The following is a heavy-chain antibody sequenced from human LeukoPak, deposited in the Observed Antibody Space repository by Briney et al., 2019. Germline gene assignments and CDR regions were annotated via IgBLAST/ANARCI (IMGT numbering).Heavy chain of an antibody. CDR1: GYSFTSYW. CDR3: ARLPSYEILTGNYYFDF. CDR2: IYPGDSDT. J-gene: IGHJ4*02. V-gene: IGHV5-51*01. D-gene: IGHD3-9*01. Sequence: NAGESLKISCKGSGYSFTSYWIGWVRQMPGKGLEWMGIIYPGDSDTRYSPSLQGQVTISADKSISTAYLQWSSLKASDTAIYYCARLPSYEILTGNYYFDFWGQGTLVTVSS.